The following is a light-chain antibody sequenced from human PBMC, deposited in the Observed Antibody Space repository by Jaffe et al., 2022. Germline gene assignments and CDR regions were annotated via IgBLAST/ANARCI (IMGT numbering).Light chain of an antibody. CDR1: TNDVGSYNL. CDR3: CSFAGGSTFVEYV. CDR2: EVT. J-gene: IGLJ1*01. V-gene: IGLV2-23*02. Sequence: QSALTQPASVSGSPGQSITISCTGTTNDVGSYNLVSWYQQHPDKAPKLVIYEVTKRPSGISNRFSGSKSGNTASLTISGLQAEDEADYYCCSFAGGSTFVEYVFGPGTKVTVL.